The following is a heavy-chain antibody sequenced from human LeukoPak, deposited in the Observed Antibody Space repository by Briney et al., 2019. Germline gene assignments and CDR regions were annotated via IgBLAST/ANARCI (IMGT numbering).Heavy chain of an antibody. V-gene: IGHV4-59*01. Sequence: LETLFLTCTVSGGSISSYYWSWIRQPPGKGLEWIGYFYYSGSTNYNPSLKSRVTISVDTSKNQFSLKLSSVTAADTAVYYCARTPRGYSGYKVFWYFDYWGQGTLVTVSS. CDR3: ARTPRGYSGYKVFWYFDY. D-gene: IGHD5-12*01. CDR2: FYYSGST. CDR1: GGSISSYY. J-gene: IGHJ4*02.